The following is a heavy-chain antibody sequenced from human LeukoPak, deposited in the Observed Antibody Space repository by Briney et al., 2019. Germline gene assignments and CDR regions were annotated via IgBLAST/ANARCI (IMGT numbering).Heavy chain of an antibody. J-gene: IGHJ5*02. D-gene: IGHD2-15*01. Sequence: SETLSLTCPVSGGSINSSDYYWGWIRQPPGKGLEWIGSIYYSGTTYYHPSLKRPVTISVDTSKNQFSLKLSSVTAADPAVYCCARRGAAGCFDPWGQGTLVTVSS. CDR2: IYYSGTT. CDR1: GGSINSSDYY. V-gene: IGHV4-39*01. CDR3: ARRGAAGCFDP.